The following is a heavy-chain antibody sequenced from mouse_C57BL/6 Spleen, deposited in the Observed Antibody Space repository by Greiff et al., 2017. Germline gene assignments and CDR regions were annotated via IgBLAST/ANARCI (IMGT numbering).Heavy chain of an antibody. CDR1: GYTFTSYW. V-gene: IGHV1-64*01. J-gene: IGHJ1*03. CDR3: ATEGLYGSSYWYFDV. D-gene: IGHD1-1*01. CDR2: IHPNSGST. Sequence: VQLQQPGAELVKPGASVKLSCKASGYTFTSYWMHWVKQRPGQGLEWIGMIHPNSGSTNYNEKFKSKATLTVDKSSSTAYMQLSSLTSEDSAVYYSATEGLYGSSYWYFDVWGTGTTVTVSS.